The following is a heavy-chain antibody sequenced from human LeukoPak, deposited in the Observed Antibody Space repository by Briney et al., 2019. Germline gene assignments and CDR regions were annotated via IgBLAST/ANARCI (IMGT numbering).Heavy chain of an antibody. CDR3: ARGPGYDFWSGHPHYYYYMDV. V-gene: IGHV3-30-3*01. D-gene: IGHD3-3*01. J-gene: IGHJ6*03. CDR1: GFTFSSYA. CDR2: ISYDGSNK. Sequence: GGSLRLSCAASGFTFSSYAMHWVRQAPGKGLEWVAVISYDGSNKYYADSVKGRFTISRDNSKNTLYLQMNSLRAEDTAVYYCARGPGYDFWSGHPHYYYYMDVWGKGTTVTVSS.